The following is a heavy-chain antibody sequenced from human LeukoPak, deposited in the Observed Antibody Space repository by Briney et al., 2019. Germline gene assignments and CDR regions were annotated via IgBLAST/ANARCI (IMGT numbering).Heavy chain of an antibody. J-gene: IGHJ4*02. Sequence: GGSLRLSCAASGFTFSSYAMSWVRRAPGKGLEWVSAISGNGGSTYYADSVKGRFTISRDNSKNTLYLQMNSLRAEDTAVYYCAKAIYDYVWGSYRYIDYWGQGTLVTVSS. CDR1: GFTFSSYA. V-gene: IGHV3-23*01. CDR3: AKAIYDYVWGSYRYIDY. D-gene: IGHD3-16*02. CDR2: ISGNGGST.